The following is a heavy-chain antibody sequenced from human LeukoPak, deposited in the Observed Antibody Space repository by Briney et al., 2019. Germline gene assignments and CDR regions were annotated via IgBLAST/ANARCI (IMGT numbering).Heavy chain of an antibody. CDR1: GGSISSYY. Sequence: SETLSLTCTVSGGSISSYYWSWIRQPPGKGLEWIGYIYYSGSTNYNPSLKSRVTISVDTSKNQFSLKLSSVTAADTAVYYCARSVRVSSSYCFDYWGQGTLVTVSS. CDR3: ARSVRVSSSYCFDY. CDR2: IYYSGST. V-gene: IGHV4-59*01. D-gene: IGHD6-6*01. J-gene: IGHJ4*02.